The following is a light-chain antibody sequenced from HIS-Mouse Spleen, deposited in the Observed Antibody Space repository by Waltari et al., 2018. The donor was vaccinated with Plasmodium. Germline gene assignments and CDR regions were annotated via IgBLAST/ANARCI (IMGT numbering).Light chain of an antibody. V-gene: IGKV2-28*01. CDR2: LGS. J-gene: IGKJ2*01. CDR3: MQALQTPRYT. CDR1: QSLLHSDGYNY. Sequence: DIVMTQSPLSLPVTPGEPASISCRSSQSLLHSDGYNYLDWYLQKPGQSQQLLDYLGSNRASGLPDMFSGSGSGTDSTLKISRVEAEYVVVYYCMQALQTPRYTFGQGTKLEIK.